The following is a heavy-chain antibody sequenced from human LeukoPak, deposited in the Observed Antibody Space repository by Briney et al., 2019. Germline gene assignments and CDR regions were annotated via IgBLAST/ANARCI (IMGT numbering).Heavy chain of an antibody. J-gene: IGHJ2*01. V-gene: IGHV4-4*07. D-gene: IGHD3-3*01. Sequence: PSETLSLTCTVSGGSLSNYYWSWIRQPAGKGLEWIGRIYNSGSTDFNPSLKSRVAMSQDASRNHFSLKLSSVTAADTATYYCARHTGVFGSSSGAFDFWGRGTLVTVSS. CDR2: IYNSGST. CDR1: GGSLSNYY. CDR3: ARHTGVFGSSSGAFDF.